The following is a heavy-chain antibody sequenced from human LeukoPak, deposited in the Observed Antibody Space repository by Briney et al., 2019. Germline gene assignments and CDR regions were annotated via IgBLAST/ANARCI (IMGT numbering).Heavy chain of an antibody. CDR1: GFTFRRYA. Sequence: PGGSLRLSCSASGFTFRRYAMHWARQAPGKGLEYVSAISSNGGSTYYADSVEGRFSISRDNSKNTLYLQMSSLRAEDTAVYYCVKSGSYYNEPYYFDYWGQGTLVTVSS. D-gene: IGHD3-10*01. CDR3: VKSGSYYNEPYYFDY. J-gene: IGHJ4*02. CDR2: ISSNGGST. V-gene: IGHV3-64D*06.